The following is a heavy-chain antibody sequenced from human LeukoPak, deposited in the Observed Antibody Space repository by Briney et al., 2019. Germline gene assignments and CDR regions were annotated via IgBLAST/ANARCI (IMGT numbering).Heavy chain of an antibody. Sequence: ASVKVSCKASGGTFTSYAISWVRQAPGQGLEWMGSIIPIFGTAKYAQKFQGRVTISTDKSTSTAYMELSGRRAQDTAVYDSAHYSGPGYYYYDLYLDVWGKGTTVTV. D-gene: IGHD2-21*01. CDR3: AHYSGPGYYYYDLYLDV. V-gene: IGHV1-69*05. CDR2: IIPIFGTA. CDR1: GGTFTSYA. J-gene: IGHJ6*03.